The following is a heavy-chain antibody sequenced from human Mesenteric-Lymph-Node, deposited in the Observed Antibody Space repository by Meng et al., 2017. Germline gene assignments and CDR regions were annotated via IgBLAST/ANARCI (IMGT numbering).Heavy chain of an antibody. Sequence: RVQAGAEVQKAGSSVKVSCTASGGTFSSDAISWVRQAPGQGLEWMGGLISIFGTANYAQKFQGRVTITADESTSTAYMELSSLRSEDTAVYYCARVWQQPVPWFDPWGQGTLVTVSS. CDR3: ARVWQQPVPWFDP. V-gene: IGHV1-69*01. D-gene: IGHD6-13*01. J-gene: IGHJ5*02. CDR2: LISIFGTA. CDR1: GGTFSSDA.